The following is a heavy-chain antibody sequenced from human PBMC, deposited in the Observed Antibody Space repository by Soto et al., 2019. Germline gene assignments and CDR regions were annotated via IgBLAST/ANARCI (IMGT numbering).Heavy chain of an antibody. CDR2: IYWDDDK. CDR1: GFSISTSGVG. J-gene: IGHJ1*01. Sequence: QITLKESGPTLVKPTQTLTLTCTFSGFSISTSGVGVGWIRQPPGKALEWLAIIYWDDDKRYSPSLKSRLTITKDTSKNQVVLTMTNMDPVDTATYFCAHRRSTVTKAEYFQHWGQGTLVTVSS. V-gene: IGHV2-5*02. CDR3: AHRRSTVTKAEYFQH. D-gene: IGHD4-17*01.